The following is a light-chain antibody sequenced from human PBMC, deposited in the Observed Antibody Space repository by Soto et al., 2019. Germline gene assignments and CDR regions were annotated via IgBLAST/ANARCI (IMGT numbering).Light chain of an antibody. CDR2: GAS. CDR1: QSVSSSS. CDR3: QHYGSLVLT. J-gene: IGKJ4*01. V-gene: IGKV3-20*01. Sequence: EIVLTQSPGTLSLSPGERATLSCRASQSVSSSSLAWYQQKPGQAPRLLIYGASSRATGIPDRFSGSGSGTDFTLTSSRLEPEDFAVYYCQHYGSLVLTFGGGTKVEIK.